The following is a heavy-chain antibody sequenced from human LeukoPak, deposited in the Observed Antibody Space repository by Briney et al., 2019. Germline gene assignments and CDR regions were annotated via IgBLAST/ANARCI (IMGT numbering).Heavy chain of an antibody. D-gene: IGHD5/OR15-5a*01. CDR1: GYTFTSDG. CDR2: ISAYNGNT. V-gene: IGHV1-18*01. CDR3: ARDWVSTPQLDY. Sequence: ASVKVSCKASGYTFTSDGISWVRQAPGQGLGWMGWISAYNGNTNYAQNLQGRFTITTDTSTSTAYMELRSLRSDDTAVYYCARDWVSTPQLDYWGQGTLVTVSS. J-gene: IGHJ4*02.